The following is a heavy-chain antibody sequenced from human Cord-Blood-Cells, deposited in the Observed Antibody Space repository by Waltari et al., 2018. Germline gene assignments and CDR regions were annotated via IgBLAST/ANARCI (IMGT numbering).Heavy chain of an antibody. CDR3: ARYYSSSYYFDY. V-gene: IGHV1-69*01. CDR2: IIPIFGTA. J-gene: IGHJ4*02. CDR1: GGTFSSYA. D-gene: IGHD6-6*01. Sequence: QVQLVQSGAEGKKPGSSVKVSCKASGGTFSSYAISGVRQAPGQGLEWMGGIIPIFGTANYAQKFQGRVTITADESTSTAYMGLSSLRSEDTAVYYCARYYSSSYYFDYWGQGTLVTVSS.